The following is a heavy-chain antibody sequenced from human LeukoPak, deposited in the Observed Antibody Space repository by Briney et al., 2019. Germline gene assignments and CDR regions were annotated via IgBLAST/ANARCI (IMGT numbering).Heavy chain of an antibody. V-gene: IGHV5-51*01. J-gene: IGHJ4*02. CDR3: ARLLDTAMGTVWYFDY. CDR1: GYIFTSYW. Sequence: GESLKISCKGSGYIFTSYWIGWVRQMPGKGLEWMGIIYPGDSDTRYSPSFQGQVTISADKSISTAYLQWSSLKASDTAMYYCARLLDTAMGTVWYFDYWGQGTLVTVSS. D-gene: IGHD5-18*01. CDR2: IYPGDSDT.